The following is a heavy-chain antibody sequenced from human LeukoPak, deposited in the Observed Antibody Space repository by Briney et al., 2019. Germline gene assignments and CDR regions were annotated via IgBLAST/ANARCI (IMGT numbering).Heavy chain of an antibody. CDR1: GGSISSYY. V-gene: IGHV4-59*08. CDR2: IYYSGST. D-gene: IGHD5-18*01. CDR3: ARQGYSYGLPIDY. J-gene: IGHJ4*02. Sequence: SETLSLTCTVSGGSISSYYWSWIRQPPGKGLEWIGYIYYSGSTNYNLSLKSRVTISVDTSKNQFSLKLSSVTAADTAVYYCARQGYSYGLPIDYWGQGTLVTVSS.